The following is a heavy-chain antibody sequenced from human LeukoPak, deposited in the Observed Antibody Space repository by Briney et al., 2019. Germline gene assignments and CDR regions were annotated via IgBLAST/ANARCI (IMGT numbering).Heavy chain of an antibody. V-gene: IGHV3-23*01. J-gene: IGHJ4*02. D-gene: IGHD6-13*01. CDR3: AKGRAAAGTGY. Sequence: PGGSLRLSCAASGFTFSISAMNWVRQAPGKGLEWVSSIGSSGDITYYADSVKGRFTVARDNPKNTLYLQLNSLRAEEPAVYYCAKGRAAAGTGYWGQGTLVTVSS. CDR1: GFTFSISA. CDR2: IGSSGDIT.